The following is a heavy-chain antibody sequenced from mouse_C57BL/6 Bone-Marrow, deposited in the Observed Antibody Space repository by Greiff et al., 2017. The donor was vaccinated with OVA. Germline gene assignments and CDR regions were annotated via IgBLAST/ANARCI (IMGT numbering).Heavy chain of an antibody. J-gene: IGHJ1*03. CDR3: ARTPFYYGSSYGYFDV. V-gene: IGHV1-81*01. CDR2: IYPRSGNT. D-gene: IGHD1-1*01. Sequence: VQLVESGAELARPGASVKLSCKASGYTFTSYGLSWVKQRTGQGLEWIGEIYPRSGNTYYNEKFKGKATLTADKSSSTAYMELRSLTSEDSAVYFCARTPFYYGSSYGYFDVWGTGTTVTVSS. CDR1: GYTFTSYG.